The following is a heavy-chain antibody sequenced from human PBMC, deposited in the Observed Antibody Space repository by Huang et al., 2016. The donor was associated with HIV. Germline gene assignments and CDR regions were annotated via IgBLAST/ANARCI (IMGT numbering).Heavy chain of an antibody. CDR2: IIPRSGTA. CDR3: ARGRTRSSLYDSYYGLDV. Sequence: QVQLVQSGAEVKKPGSSVKVSCKASGGTFSTYAISWVRQAPGQGLEWMGGIIPRSGTANYAQKFQGTVTISADEFTSTAYMDLSSLRSEDTALYYCARGRTRSSLYDSYYGLDVWGQGPRSPSP. D-gene: IGHD6-6*01. J-gene: IGHJ6*02. V-gene: IGHV1-69*01. CDR1: GGTFSTYA.